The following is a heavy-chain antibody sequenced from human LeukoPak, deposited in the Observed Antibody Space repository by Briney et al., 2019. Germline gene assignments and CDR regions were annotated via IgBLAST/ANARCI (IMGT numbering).Heavy chain of an antibody. CDR2: ISGSGGST. CDR1: GFTFSSYA. V-gene: IGHV3-23*01. CDR3: AKGPGRYCSSTSCQQYNWFDP. Sequence: GRSLRPSCAASGFTFSSYAMSWVRQAPGRGLEWVSAISGSGGSTYYADSVKGRFTISRDNSKNTLYLQMNSLRAEDTAVYYCAKGPGRYCSSTSCQQYNWFDPWGQGTLVTVSS. J-gene: IGHJ5*02. D-gene: IGHD2-2*01.